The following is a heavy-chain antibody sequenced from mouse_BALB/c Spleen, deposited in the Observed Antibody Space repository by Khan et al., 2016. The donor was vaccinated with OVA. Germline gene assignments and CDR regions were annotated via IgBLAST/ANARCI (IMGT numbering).Heavy chain of an antibody. J-gene: IGHJ2*01. CDR1: GYTFTSYW. CDR2: IYPGTDNS. V-gene: IGHV1S132*01. Sequence: QVQLKESGAELVRPGASVKLSCKTSGYTFTSYWIHWVKQRSGQGLEWIARIYPGTDNSYYNEKFKDKATLTVDKSSSTAYMQLSSLKSEDSVDYFCAREDALYHFDHWGQGTTLTVSS. CDR3: AREDALYHFDH.